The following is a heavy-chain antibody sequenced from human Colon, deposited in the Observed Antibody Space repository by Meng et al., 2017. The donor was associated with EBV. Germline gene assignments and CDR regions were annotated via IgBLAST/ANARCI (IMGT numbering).Heavy chain of an antibody. V-gene: IGHV4-34*01. CDR2: INHSGST. D-gene: IGHD4-17*01. CDR1: GGSFIGYY. CDR3: ARRTTVNLRSFDS. Sequence: QWGAGLLTPSATLSLTCAVSGGSFIGYYWSWIRQAPGKGLEWIGEINHSGSTKFNPSLESRVSISVDTSENQVSLKLTSVTAADTAVYYCARRTTVNLRSFDSWGQGTLVTVSS. J-gene: IGHJ4*02.